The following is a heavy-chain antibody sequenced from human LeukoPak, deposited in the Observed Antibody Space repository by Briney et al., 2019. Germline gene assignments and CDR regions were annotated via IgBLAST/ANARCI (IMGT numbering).Heavy chain of an antibody. D-gene: IGHD1-26*01. Sequence: PSETLSLTCTVSGGSISSYYWSWIRQPPGKGLEWIGYIYYSGSTNYNPSLKSRVTISVDTSKNQFSLKLSSVTAADTAVYYCARDPVGYSGSYKKKGLSYFDYWGQGTLVTVSS. V-gene: IGHV4-59*12. CDR1: GGSISSYY. J-gene: IGHJ4*02. CDR2: IYYSGST. CDR3: ARDPVGYSGSYKKKGLSYFDY.